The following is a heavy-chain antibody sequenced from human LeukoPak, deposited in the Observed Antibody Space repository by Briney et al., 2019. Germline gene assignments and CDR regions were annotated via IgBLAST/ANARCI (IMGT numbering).Heavy chain of an antibody. J-gene: IGHJ4*02. CDR2: IKPDGSEK. CDR3: ARDASALY. CDR1: EFTVTNAW. Sequence: GGSLRLSCAASEFTVTNAWMSWVRQAPGKGLEWVASIKPDGSEKYYLDSVKGRFTISRDNARDSLYLQMNSLRDDDTSVYFCARDASALYWGRGTLVTVSS. V-gene: IGHV3-7*01. D-gene: IGHD6-19*01.